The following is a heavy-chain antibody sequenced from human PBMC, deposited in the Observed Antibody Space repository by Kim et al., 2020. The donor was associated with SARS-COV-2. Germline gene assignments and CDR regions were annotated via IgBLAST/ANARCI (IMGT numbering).Heavy chain of an antibody. J-gene: IGHJ4*02. CDR2: ISDDVYST. Sequence: GGSLRLSCAVSGFTFSSHAMSWVRQAPGKGLEWVSSISDDVYSTYYADSVKGRFTISRDNSKNTLYLQMNSLRAEDTAVYYCAKDSPVATIWGQGTLVTVSS. CDR1: GFTFSSHA. D-gene: IGHD5-12*01. CDR3: AKDSPVATI. V-gene: IGHV3-23*01.